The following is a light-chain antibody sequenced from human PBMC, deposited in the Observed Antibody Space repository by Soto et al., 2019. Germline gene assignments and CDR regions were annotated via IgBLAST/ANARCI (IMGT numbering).Light chain of an antibody. Sequence: EIVLTQSPCTLSLSPGERATLSCRASQSMRNSYLAWYQQRPGKAPRLLIYCASTSATGIPDRVSGSGSGTDFKLTISRLEPEDYAVYYCKQYDSLPQLSLGPGTKVAIK. J-gene: IGKJ3*01. V-gene: IGKV3-20*01. CDR2: CAS. CDR3: KQYDSLPQLS. CDR1: QSMRNSY.